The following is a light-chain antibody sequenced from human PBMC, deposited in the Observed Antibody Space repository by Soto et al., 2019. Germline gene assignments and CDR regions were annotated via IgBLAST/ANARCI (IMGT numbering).Light chain of an antibody. CDR2: AAS. V-gene: IGKV3-15*01. CDR3: QQYNDWPLT. CDR1: QSISNK. Sequence: EIVMTQSPATLSVSPGERVTLSCRASQSISNKLAWYQQKPGQAPRLLIYAASTRATGRPGRFSGGGSGTEFTLTISSLQSEDFAVYFCQQYNDWPLTFGGGTKVDIK. J-gene: IGKJ4*01.